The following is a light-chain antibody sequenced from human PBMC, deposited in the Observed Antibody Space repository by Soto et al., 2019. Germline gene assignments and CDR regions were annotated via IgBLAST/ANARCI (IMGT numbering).Light chain of an antibody. CDR3: FQSSHWGCT. V-gene: IGKV2-30*01. CDR1: QSLLYSYGNTY. Sequence: DVAMTQSPLSLPVTLGQPASISGRSSQSLLYSYGNTYLNWFQRRQGQSPRHLIDKVSNRDSGVPNRLSGSWSCHDLTLKISRVEAEDVRVYYCFQSSHWGCTFXRWTKV. J-gene: IGKJ1*01. CDR2: KVS.